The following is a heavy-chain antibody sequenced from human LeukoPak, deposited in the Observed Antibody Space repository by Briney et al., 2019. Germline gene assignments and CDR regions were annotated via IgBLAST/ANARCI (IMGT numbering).Heavy chain of an antibody. CDR3: ARPSIAAADDAFDI. CDR2: IIPIFGTA. D-gene: IGHD6-13*01. V-gene: IGHV1-69*01. J-gene: IGHJ3*02. Sequence: GASVKVSRKASGGTLSSYAISWVRQAPGQGLEWMGGIIPIFGTANYAQKFQGRVTITADESTSTAYMELSSLRSEDTAVYYCARPSIAAADDAFDIWGQGTMVTVSS. CDR1: GGTLSSYA.